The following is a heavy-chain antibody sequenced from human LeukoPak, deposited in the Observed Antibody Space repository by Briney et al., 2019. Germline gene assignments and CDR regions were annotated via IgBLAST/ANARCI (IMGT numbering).Heavy chain of an antibody. J-gene: IGHJ4*02. Sequence: PSETLSLTCTVSGGSISSSSYYWGWIRQPPGKGLEWIGSIYYTGSTYDNPSLKSRVTMSVDTSKKQFSLKVTSVTAADTAVYYCARLKYSYGYFDYWGQGTLVTVSS. CDR1: GGSISSSSYY. V-gene: IGHV4-39*01. D-gene: IGHD5-18*01. CDR2: IYYTGST. CDR3: ARLKYSYGYFDY.